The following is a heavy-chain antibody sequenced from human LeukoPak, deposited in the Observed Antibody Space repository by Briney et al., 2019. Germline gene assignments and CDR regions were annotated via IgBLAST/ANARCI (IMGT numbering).Heavy chain of an antibody. CDR3: ARGYGSGGLAYYYYYMDV. V-gene: IGHV4-31*03. J-gene: IGHJ6*03. CDR2: IYYSGST. CDR1: GGSISSGGYY. Sequence: SETLSLTCTVSGGSISSGGYYWSWIRQHPGKGLEWIGHIYYSGSTYYNPSLKRRVTISVDTSKNQFSLQQSSVTAADAAVYYCARGYGSGGLAYYYYYMDVWGKGTTVTVSS. D-gene: IGHD3-10*01.